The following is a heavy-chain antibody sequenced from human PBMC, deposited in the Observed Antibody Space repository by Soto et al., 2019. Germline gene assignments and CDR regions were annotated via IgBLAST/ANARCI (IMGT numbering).Heavy chain of an antibody. CDR1: GYTVTSYG. V-gene: IGHV1-18*01. Sequence: QVQLVQSGAEVKKPGASVKVSCKASGYTVTSYGISWVRQAPGQGLEWMGWISAYNGNTNYAQKLQGRVTMTTDTTTSTANMDLRSLRSDDTAVYYGARGLAVAAIDHNFAFDIWGQGTMVTVSS. D-gene: IGHD6-19*01. CDR3: ARGLAVAAIDHNFAFDI. CDR2: ISAYNGNT. J-gene: IGHJ3*02.